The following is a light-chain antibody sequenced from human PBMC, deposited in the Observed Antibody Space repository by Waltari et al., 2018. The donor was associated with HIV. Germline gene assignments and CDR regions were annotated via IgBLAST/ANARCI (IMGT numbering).Light chain of an antibody. CDR2: STD. CDR1: SGSVATNHY. J-gene: IGLJ3*02. Sequence: QTVVTQESSFSVSPGGTVTLTCGLSSGSVATNHYPSWYQQTPGQAPRTLIYSTDSRCSGVPDRFSGSILGNKAALTITGAQADDECDYYCALFMGSGSWVFGGGTKLTVL. V-gene: IGLV8-61*01. CDR3: ALFMGSGSWV.